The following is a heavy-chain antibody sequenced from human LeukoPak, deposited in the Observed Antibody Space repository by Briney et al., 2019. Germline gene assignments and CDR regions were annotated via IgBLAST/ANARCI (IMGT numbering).Heavy chain of an antibody. D-gene: IGHD5-24*01. CDR3: ARCPIRDGLRYYGMDV. V-gene: IGHV4-39*02. J-gene: IGHJ6*02. CDR1: GGSITNTIYY. CDR2: ISYSGST. Sequence: PSETLSLTCTVSGGSITNTIYYWGWIRQPPGRGLEWIGSISYSGSTYYNPSLKSRVTISVDTSINHFSLKLSSVTAADTAVYYCARCPIRDGLRYYGMDVWGQGTTVTVSS.